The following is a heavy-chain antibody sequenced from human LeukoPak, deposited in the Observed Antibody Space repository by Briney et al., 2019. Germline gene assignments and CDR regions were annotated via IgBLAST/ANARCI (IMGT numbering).Heavy chain of an antibody. D-gene: IGHD3-10*01. Sequence: GGPVTLPCAAWGFTFSSYNVNWPRRARGKGLEGVSSITSRSRLILYADSLRGRFNIQRDNDKNSLYLQVHTQSCGDASVLHCARSYRRGAITMIRGVANRGAFDIWGQGTMVTVSS. CDR1: GFTFSSYN. J-gene: IGHJ3*02. V-gene: IGHV3-21*01. CDR3: ARSYRRGAITMIRGVANRGAFDI. CDR2: ITSRSRLI.